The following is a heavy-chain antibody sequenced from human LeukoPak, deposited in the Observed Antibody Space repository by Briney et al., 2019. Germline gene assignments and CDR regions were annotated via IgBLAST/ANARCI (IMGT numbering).Heavy chain of an antibody. D-gene: IGHD3-10*01. J-gene: IGHJ4*02. Sequence: PSETLSLTCTVSGGSISSYHWSWLRQPPGKGLEWIGNMYYGGSTNYNPSLRSRVTISVDTSKNQFSLKLSSVTAADTAVYYCARDLNYGSGHSQGGFDYWGQGTLVTVSS. CDR1: GGSISSYH. V-gene: IGHV4-59*12. CDR2: MYYGGST. CDR3: ARDLNYGSGHSQGGFDY.